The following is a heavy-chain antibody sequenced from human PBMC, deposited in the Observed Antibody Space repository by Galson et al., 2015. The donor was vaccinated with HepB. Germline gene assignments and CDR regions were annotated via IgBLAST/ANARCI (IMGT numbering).Heavy chain of an antibody. CDR1: GFTFSSYG. CDR2: ISYDGSNK. Sequence: SLRLSCAASGFTFSSYGMHWVRQAPGKGLEWVAVISYDGSNKYYADPVKGRFTISRDNSKNTLYLQMNSLRAEDTAVYYCAKDLSQVVTAPYYFDYWGQGTLVTVSS. D-gene: IGHD2-21*02. V-gene: IGHV3-30*18. CDR3: AKDLSQVVTAPYYFDY. J-gene: IGHJ4*02.